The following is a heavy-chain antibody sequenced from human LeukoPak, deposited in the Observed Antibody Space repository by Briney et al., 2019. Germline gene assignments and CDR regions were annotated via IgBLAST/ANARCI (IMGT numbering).Heavy chain of an antibody. V-gene: IGHV1-2*02. Sequence: ASVKVSCKASGYTFTGYYMHWVRQAPGQGLEWMGWINPNSGGTNYAQKFQGRVTMTRDTSISTAYMELSRLRSDDTAVYYCARDEVKWLLTDLTLDYWGQGTLVTVSS. CDR3: ARDEVKWLLTDLTLDY. CDR1: GYTFTGYY. CDR2: INPNSGGT. D-gene: IGHD3-22*01. J-gene: IGHJ4*02.